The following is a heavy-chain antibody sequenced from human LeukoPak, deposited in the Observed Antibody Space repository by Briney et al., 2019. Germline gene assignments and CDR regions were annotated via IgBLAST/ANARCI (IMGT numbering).Heavy chain of an antibody. CDR1: GFTFDDYG. V-gene: IGHV3-7*01. Sequence: GGSLRLSCAASGFTFDDYGMSWVRHAPGKGLEWVANIKQDGSEKYYVDSVKGRFTISRDNAKNSLYLQMNSLRAEDTAVYYCARSGGSTGGQGTLVTVSS. CDR3: ARSGGST. CDR2: IKQDGSEK. D-gene: IGHD2-2*01. J-gene: IGHJ4*02.